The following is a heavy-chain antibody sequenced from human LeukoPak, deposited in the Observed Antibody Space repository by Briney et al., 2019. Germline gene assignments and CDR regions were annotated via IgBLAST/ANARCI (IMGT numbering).Heavy chain of an antibody. J-gene: IGHJ4*02. CDR1: GFTLSSYA. D-gene: IGHD6-13*01. V-gene: IGHV3-23*01. CDR2: ISSSGSGGST. Sequence: GGSLRLSCAPSGFTLSSYAMSWVRQAPEKGLEWVSDISSSGSGGSTYYADSVKGRVTIPQDNSKNTPYLQINSVRARATAGYYCARAYSSSWHDFWGQGTLVIVSS. CDR3: ARAYSSSWHDF.